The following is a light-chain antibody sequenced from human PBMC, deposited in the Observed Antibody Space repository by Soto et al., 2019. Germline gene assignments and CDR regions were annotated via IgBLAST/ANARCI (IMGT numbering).Light chain of an antibody. CDR1: QSISNN. V-gene: IGKV3-15*01. J-gene: IGKJ1*01. CDR3: QQYNNWPRT. Sequence: EIVMTQSPVTLSASPGERATLSCRASQSISNNLAWYQQKPGQAPRLLIYGAATRATGIPARFSGSESVTEFTLSISSLQSEDFAVYYCQQYNNWPRTFGQGTKVYI. CDR2: GAA.